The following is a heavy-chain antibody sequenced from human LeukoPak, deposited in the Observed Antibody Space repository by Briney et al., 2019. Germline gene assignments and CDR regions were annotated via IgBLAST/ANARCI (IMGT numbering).Heavy chain of an antibody. V-gene: IGHV3-33*08. Sequence: GGSLRLSCAASGFTFSSYAMNWVRQAPGKGLEWVALIWYDGSNKYYTDSVKGRLTISRDNSKDTLFLQMNSLRAEDTAVYYCAREGPRGNSQFDYWGQGTLVTVSS. J-gene: IGHJ4*02. CDR2: IWYDGSNK. D-gene: IGHD4-23*01. CDR3: AREGPRGNSQFDY. CDR1: GFTFSSYA.